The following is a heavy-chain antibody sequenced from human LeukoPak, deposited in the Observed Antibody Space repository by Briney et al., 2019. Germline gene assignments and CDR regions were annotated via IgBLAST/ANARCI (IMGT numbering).Heavy chain of an antibody. D-gene: IGHD2-2*01. CDR3: ARGSPFVWVVPATIGGYYYYMDV. CDR2: INHSGST. CDR1: GGSFSGYY. J-gene: IGHJ6*03. Sequence: KPSETLSLTCAVYGGSFSGYYWSWIRQPPGKGLEWIGEINHSGSTNYNPSLKSRVTISVDTSKNQFSLKLSSVTAADTAVYYCARGSPFVWVVPATIGGYYYYMDVWGKGTTVTVSS. V-gene: IGHV4-34*01.